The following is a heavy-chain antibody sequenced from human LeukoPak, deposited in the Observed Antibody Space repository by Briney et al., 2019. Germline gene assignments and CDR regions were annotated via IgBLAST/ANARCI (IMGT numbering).Heavy chain of an antibody. V-gene: IGHV3-11*06. Sequence: GGSLRLSCAASGFTFSDYYKSWIRQAPGKGLEWVSYISSSSSYTNYADSVKGRFTISRDNAKNSLYLQMNSLRAEDTAVYYCAREKSSGSSNYWGQGTLVTVSS. CDR3: AREKSSGSSNY. J-gene: IGHJ4*02. CDR2: ISSSSSYT. CDR1: GFTFSDYY. D-gene: IGHD1-26*01.